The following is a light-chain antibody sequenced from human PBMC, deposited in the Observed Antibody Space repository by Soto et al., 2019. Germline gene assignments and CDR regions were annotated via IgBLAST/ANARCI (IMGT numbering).Light chain of an antibody. CDR1: QSVTSSY. CDR2: GAS. J-gene: IGKJ1*01. CDR3: QQYGSTPVT. V-gene: IGKV3-20*01. Sequence: IVMTQSRATLSMSRGERSTLCCRSSQSVTSSYLAWYQQKPGQAPRLLIYGASSRATGIPDRFSGSGSGTDFILTISRLEPEDFAVYYCQQYGSTPVTFGQGTKVDIK.